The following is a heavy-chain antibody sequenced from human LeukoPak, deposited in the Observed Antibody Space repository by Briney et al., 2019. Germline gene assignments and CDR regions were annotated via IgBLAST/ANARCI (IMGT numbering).Heavy chain of an antibody. D-gene: IGHD3-10*01. Sequence: PSETLSLTCTVSGGSISNYFWSWIRQPPGKGLEWIGYIYYNGATNYNPSLKSRVTISVDTSKNQFSLRLSSVTAADTAVYYCGRHYGSGSHYGMDVWGQGTTVTVSS. CDR2: IYYNGAT. V-gene: IGHV4-59*08. CDR1: GGSISNYF. J-gene: IGHJ6*02. CDR3: GRHYGSGSHYGMDV.